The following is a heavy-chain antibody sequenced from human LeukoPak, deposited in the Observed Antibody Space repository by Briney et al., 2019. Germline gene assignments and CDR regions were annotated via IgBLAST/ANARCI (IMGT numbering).Heavy chain of an antibody. CDR2: INQGGSDK. CDR1: GFTFSGHW. D-gene: IGHD1-14*01. Sequence: PGGSLRLSCAASGFTFSGHWMSWVRQAPGKGLEWVANINQGGSDKYYVDSVKGRLTISRDNANNLLYLQMNSLRGEVTAVYYCTRDRSRAEDDWGQGTLVTVSS. CDR3: TRDRSRAEDD. V-gene: IGHV3-7*01. J-gene: IGHJ4*02.